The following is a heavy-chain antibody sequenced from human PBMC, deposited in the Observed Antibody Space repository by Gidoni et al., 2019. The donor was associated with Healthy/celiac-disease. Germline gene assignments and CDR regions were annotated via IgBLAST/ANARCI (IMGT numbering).Heavy chain of an antibody. CDR3: ARLKWLVPYFDY. J-gene: IGHJ4*02. V-gene: IGHV4-39*01. CDR2: IYYSGST. D-gene: IGHD6-19*01. Sequence: QLQLQESGPGLVKPSETLSLTCTVSGGSISSSRYYWGWSRQPPGKGLEWIGSIYYSGSTYYNPSLKSRVTISVDTSKNHFSLKLSSVTAADTAVYYCARLKWLVPYFDYWGQGTLVTVSS. CDR1: GGSISSSRYY.